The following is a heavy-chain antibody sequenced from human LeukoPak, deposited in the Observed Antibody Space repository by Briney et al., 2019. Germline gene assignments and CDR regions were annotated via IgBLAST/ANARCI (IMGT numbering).Heavy chain of an antibody. V-gene: IGHV3-64*01. D-gene: IGHD5-12*01. Sequence: PGGSLRLSCAASGFTFSSYAMHWVRHAPGKGLEYVSAISSNGGSTYYANSVKGRFTISRDNSKNTLYLQMGSLRAEDMAVYYCARFGGYDGIDYWGQGTLVTVSS. CDR2: ISSNGGST. J-gene: IGHJ4*02. CDR1: GFTFSSYA. CDR3: ARFGGYDGIDY.